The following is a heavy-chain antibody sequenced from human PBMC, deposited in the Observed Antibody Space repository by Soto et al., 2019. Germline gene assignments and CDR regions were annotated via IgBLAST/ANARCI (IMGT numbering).Heavy chain of an antibody. J-gene: IGHJ4*02. CDR3: ARLVGALIGRIDN. CDR2: IYQSGST. Sequence: PSETLSLTCTVSGGSISSHSYYWGWIRQPPGKGLEWLGSIYQSGSTYYNPSFKSRLTISIDTSKNHFSLNLSSVTAADTAVYYCARLVGALIGRIDNWGQGTLGTVSS. D-gene: IGHD1-26*01. V-gene: IGHV4-39*02. CDR1: GGSISSHSYY.